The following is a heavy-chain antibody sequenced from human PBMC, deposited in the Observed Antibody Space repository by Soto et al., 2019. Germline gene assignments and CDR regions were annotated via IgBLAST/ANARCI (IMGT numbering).Heavy chain of an antibody. CDR3: ARDIGFDYVN. V-gene: IGHV3-33*08. CDR2: ISYDGIIK. CDR1: GFTFSNYG. J-gene: IGHJ4*02. D-gene: IGHD3-16*01. Sequence: GGSLRLSCAASGFTFSNYGMHWVRQAPGKGLEWVAVISYDGIIKFYADSVKGRFSISRDSAGNALHLTMNYLSAEDTGVYFCARDIGFDYVNWGQGTLVTVSS.